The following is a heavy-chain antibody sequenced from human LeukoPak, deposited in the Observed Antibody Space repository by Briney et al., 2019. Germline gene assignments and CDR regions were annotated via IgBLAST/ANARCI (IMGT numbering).Heavy chain of an antibody. CDR3: ARGMTTYYFDY. V-gene: IGHV4-59*01. D-gene: IGHD4-17*01. J-gene: IGHJ4*02. CDR1: GGSISSYY. Sequence: PSETLSLTCTVSGGSISSYYWSRIRQPPGKGLEWIGYIYYSGSTNYNPSLKSRVTISVDTSKNQFSLKLSSVTAADTAVYYCARGMTTYYFDYWGQGTLVTVSS. CDR2: IYYSGST.